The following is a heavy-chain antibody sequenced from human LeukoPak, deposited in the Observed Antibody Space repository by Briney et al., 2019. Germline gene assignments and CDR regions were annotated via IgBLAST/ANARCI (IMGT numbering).Heavy chain of an antibody. J-gene: IGHJ4*02. CDR3: AGGSYYFDY. Sequence: SETLSLTCAVYGGSFSGYYWSWIRQPPGKGLEWIGEINHSGSTNYNPSLKSRVTISVDTSKNQFSLKLSSVTAADTAVYYCAGGSYYFDYWGQGTLVTVSS. V-gene: IGHV4-34*01. CDR1: GGSFSGYY. CDR2: INHSGST. D-gene: IGHD1-26*01.